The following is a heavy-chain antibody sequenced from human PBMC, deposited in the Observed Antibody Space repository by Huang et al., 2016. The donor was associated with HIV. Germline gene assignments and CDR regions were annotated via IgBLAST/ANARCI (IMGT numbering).Heavy chain of an antibody. CDR2: IYPGDSAT. D-gene: IGHD3-10*01. J-gene: IGHJ4*02. CDR1: GYIFTTSW. Sequence: VELVQSGTEVKKPGESLKISCKGSGYIFTTSWLGWVRQMPGKGLEGIGIIYPGDSATRYSPSFQGQVTMSVDKSINTAYLHWSSLKASDTAMYYCARLAGGTWSYYFDLWGQGALVTVSS. CDR3: ARLAGGTWSYYFDL. V-gene: IGHV5-51*03.